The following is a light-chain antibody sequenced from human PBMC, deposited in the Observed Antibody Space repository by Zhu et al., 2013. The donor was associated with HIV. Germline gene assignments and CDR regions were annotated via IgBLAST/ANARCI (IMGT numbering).Light chain of an antibody. Sequence: DIQMTQSPSTLSASVGDRVTITCRASQSISSWLAWYQQKPGKAPKLLISKASNLESGVPSRFSGSGSGTEFTLTISSLQPEDFATYYCQQANSFPLTFGGGTKVEIK. CDR2: KAS. CDR3: QQANSFPLT. V-gene: IGKV1-5*03. CDR1: QSISSW. J-gene: IGKJ4*01.